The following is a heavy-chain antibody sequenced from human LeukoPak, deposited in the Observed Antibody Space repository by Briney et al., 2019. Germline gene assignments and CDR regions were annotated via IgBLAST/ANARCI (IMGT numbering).Heavy chain of an antibody. J-gene: IGHJ6*03. V-gene: IGHV1-2*02. CDR3: ARSSGWPDDYYYYYMDV. CDR1: GYTFTGYY. CDR2: INPNSGGT. Sequence: GASVKVSCKASGYTFTGYYMHWVRQAPGQGLEWMGWINPNSGGTNYAQKFQGRVTMTRDTSISTAYMELGRLRSDDTAVYYCARSSGWPDDYYYYYMDVWGKGTTVTISS. D-gene: IGHD6-19*01.